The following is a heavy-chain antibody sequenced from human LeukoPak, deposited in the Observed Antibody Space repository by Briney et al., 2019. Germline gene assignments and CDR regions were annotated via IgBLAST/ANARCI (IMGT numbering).Heavy chain of an antibody. D-gene: IGHD4-23*01. V-gene: IGHV3-9*01. J-gene: IGHJ4*02. Sequence: PGGSLRLSCAASGFTFDDYAMHWVRQAPGKGLEWVSGISWNSGSIGYADSVKGRFTISRDNAKNSLYLQVNSLRAEDTALYYCAKDMAESYGGNSGALDYWGQGTLVTVSS. CDR3: AKDMAESYGGNSGALDY. CDR1: GFTFDDYA. CDR2: ISWNSGSI.